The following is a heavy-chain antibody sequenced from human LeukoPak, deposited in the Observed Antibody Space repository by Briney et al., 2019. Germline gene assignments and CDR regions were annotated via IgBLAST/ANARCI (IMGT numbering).Heavy chain of an antibody. Sequence: ASVNVSCKASGYTFSNYYMHWVRQAPGQGREGMGMINPSGSSTTYTQSFQGRLTLTRDMSANTLYMELSSLRSEDTAVYYCAREDTSMEGGFDSWGQGTLVTVSS. V-gene: IGHV1-46*01. CDR2: INPSGSST. CDR1: GYTFSNYY. D-gene: IGHD2/OR15-2a*01. J-gene: IGHJ4*02. CDR3: AREDTSMEGGFDS.